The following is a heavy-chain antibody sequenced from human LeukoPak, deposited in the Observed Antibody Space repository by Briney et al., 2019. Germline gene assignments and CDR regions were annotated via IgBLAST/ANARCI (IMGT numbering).Heavy chain of an antibody. Sequence: ASVKVSCKASGYTFTGYYMHWVRQAPGQGLEWMGWINPNSGGTNYAQKFQGRVTMTRDTSISTAYMELSRLRTDDTAVYYCARPYGSGSYYRRPNWFDPWGQGTLVTVSS. D-gene: IGHD3-10*01. J-gene: IGHJ5*02. V-gene: IGHV1-2*02. CDR3: ARPYGSGSYYRRPNWFDP. CDR2: INPNSGGT. CDR1: GYTFTGYY.